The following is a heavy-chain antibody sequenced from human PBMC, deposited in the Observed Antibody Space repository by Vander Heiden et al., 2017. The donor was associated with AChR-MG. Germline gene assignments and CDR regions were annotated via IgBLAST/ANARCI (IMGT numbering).Heavy chain of an antibody. Sequence: QVQLQESGPGLAKPSQTLSLTCTVSGGSVLSGGYYWSWLRQLPGKGLEWIGYLHSSGSVYYNPSLKRRASISADTSKNQFSLKLNSVIAADTAVYFCARDMTGGDYGGTSWAFWGQGTLVTVSS. CDR3: ARDMTGGDYGGTSWAF. V-gene: IGHV4-31*03. CDR2: LHSSGSV. J-gene: IGHJ1*01. CDR1: GGSVLSGGYY. D-gene: IGHD4-17*01.